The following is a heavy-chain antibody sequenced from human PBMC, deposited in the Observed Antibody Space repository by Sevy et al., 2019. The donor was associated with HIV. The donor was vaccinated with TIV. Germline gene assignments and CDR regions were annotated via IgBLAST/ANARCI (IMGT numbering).Heavy chain of an antibody. Sequence: GGSLRLSCVASGFIFNKYGMHWVRRAPGKGLEWVAVISNDGSSKDYADSVQGRFTISRDNSKDTVYLEIHSLRPADTAVYYCARDLPGDTRMDVWGQGTTVTVSS. V-gene: IGHV3-30*03. CDR1: GFIFNKYG. J-gene: IGHJ6*02. CDR2: ISNDGSSK. D-gene: IGHD3-22*01. CDR3: ARDLPGDTRMDV.